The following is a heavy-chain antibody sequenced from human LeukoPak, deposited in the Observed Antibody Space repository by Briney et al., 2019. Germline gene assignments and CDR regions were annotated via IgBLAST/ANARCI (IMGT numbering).Heavy chain of an antibody. CDR3: AKEGGGSGSWLLEYYFDY. D-gene: IGHD6-13*01. CDR1: GFTFSSYG. CDR2: ISYDGSNK. Sequence: GGSLRLSSAASGFTFSSYGMHWVRQAPGKGLEWVAVISYDGSNKYYADSVKGRFTISRDNSKNTLYLQMNSLRAEDTAVYYCAKEGGGSGSWLLEYYFDYWGQGTLVTVSS. V-gene: IGHV3-30*18. J-gene: IGHJ4*02.